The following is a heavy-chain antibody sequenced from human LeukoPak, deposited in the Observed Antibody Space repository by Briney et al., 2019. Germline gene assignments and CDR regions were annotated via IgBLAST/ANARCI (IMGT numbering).Heavy chain of an antibody. D-gene: IGHD6-19*01. CDR2: ISAYNGNT. V-gene: IGHV1-18*01. CDR3: ARGYSSGWYYYYYYMDV. Sequence: ASVKVSCKASGYTFTSYGISWVRQAPGQGLEWMGWISAYNGNTNYAQKFQGRVTITRNTSISTAYMELSSLRSEDTAVYYCARGYSSGWYYYYYYMDVWGKGTTVTVSS. CDR1: GYTFTSYG. J-gene: IGHJ6*03.